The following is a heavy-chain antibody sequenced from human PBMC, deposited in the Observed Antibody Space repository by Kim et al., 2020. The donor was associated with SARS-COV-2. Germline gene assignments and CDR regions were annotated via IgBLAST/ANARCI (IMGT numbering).Heavy chain of an antibody. J-gene: IGHJ4*02. Sequence: GGSLRLSCAASGFTFSSYWMSWVRQAPGKGLEWVANIKQDGSEKYYVDSVKGRFTISRDNAKNSLYLQMNSLRAEDTAVYYCARMGGPGPAFDYPDPFDYWGQGTLVTVSS. CDR2: IKQDGSEK. CDR1: GFTFSSYW. V-gene: IGHV3-7*03. D-gene: IGHD3-9*01. CDR3: ARMGGPGPAFDYPDPFDY.